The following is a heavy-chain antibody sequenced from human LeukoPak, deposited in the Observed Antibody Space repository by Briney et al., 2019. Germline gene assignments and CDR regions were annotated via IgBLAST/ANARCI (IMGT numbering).Heavy chain of an antibody. CDR2: ISAYNGNT. D-gene: IGHD3-22*01. CDR1: GHTFTSYG. J-gene: IGHJ4*02. CDR3: ARVGQGYYDSSGYSSFDY. Sequence: GASVKVPCKASGHTFTSYGISWVRQAPGQGLEWMGWISAYNGNTNYAQKLQGRVTMTTDTSTSTAYMELRSLRSDDTAVYYCARVGQGYYDSSGYSSFDYWGQGTLVTVSS. V-gene: IGHV1-18*01.